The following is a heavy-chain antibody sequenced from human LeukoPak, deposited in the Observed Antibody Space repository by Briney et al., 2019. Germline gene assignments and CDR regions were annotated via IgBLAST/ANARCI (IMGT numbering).Heavy chain of an antibody. CDR2: IIPILGIA. V-gene: IGHV1-69*04. CDR3: ARGGIVVVAAVSFDY. CDR1: GGTFSSHA. J-gene: IGHJ4*02. D-gene: IGHD2-15*01. Sequence: SVKVSCKASGGTFSSHAISWVRQAPGQGLEWMGRIIPILGIANYAQKFQGRVTITADKPTSTAYMELSSLRSEDTAVYYCARGGIVVVAAVSFDYWGQGTLVTVSS.